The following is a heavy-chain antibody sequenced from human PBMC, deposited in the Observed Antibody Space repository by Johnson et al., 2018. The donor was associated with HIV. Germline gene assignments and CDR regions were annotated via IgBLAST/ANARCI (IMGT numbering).Heavy chain of an antibody. CDR3: ARGGGRSYEAFDI. CDR2: VSYDSSNK. V-gene: IGHV3-30*04. Sequence: VQLVESGGGVVQPGRSLRLSCTSALSFSGYAMHWVRQAPGKGLEWVAVVSYDSSNKYYADSVKGRFTISRDSSKNTLYLQMNSLRAEDTAGYYCARGGGRSYEAFDIWGQGTMVTVSS. J-gene: IGHJ3*02. D-gene: IGHD2-15*01. CDR1: ALSFSGYA.